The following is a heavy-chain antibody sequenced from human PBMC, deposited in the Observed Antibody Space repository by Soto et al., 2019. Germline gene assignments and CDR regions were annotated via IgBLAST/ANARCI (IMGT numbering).Heavy chain of an antibody. CDR2: IIPILGIA. D-gene: IGHD5-12*01. Sequence: ASVKVSCKASGGTFSSYTISWVRQAPGQVLEWMGRIIPILGIANYAQKFQGRVTITADKSTSTAYMELSSLRSEDTAMYYCARDLNSGYDLGAFDIWGQGTMVTVSS. J-gene: IGHJ3*02. CDR1: GGTFSSYT. V-gene: IGHV1-69*04. CDR3: ARDLNSGYDLGAFDI.